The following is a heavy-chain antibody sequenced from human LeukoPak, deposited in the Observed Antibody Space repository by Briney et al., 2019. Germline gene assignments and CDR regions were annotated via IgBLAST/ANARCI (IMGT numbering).Heavy chain of an antibody. D-gene: IGHD4-17*01. CDR2: ISSSSSYI. CDR3: TRGSFGDYEY. CDR1: GFTFSSYS. Sequence: GGSLRLSCAASGFTFSSYSMNWVRQAPGKGLEWVSSISSSSSYIYYADSVKGRFTISRDNAQNSLSLQVNSLRAEDTAVYYCTRGSFGDYEYWGQGTLVTVSS. J-gene: IGHJ4*02. V-gene: IGHV3-21*01.